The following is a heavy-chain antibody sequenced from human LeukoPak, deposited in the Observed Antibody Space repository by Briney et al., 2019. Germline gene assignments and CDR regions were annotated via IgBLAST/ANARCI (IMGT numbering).Heavy chain of an antibody. CDR3: ARGSWLGVDY. Sequence: GASVKVSCKASGGTFSSYAISWVRQAPGQGLEWMGIINPSGGSTSYAQKFQGRVTMTRDTSTSTVYMELSSLRSEGTAVYYCARGSWLGVDYWGQGTLVTVSS. CDR1: GGTFSSYA. V-gene: IGHV1-46*01. CDR2: INPSGGST. D-gene: IGHD6-19*01. J-gene: IGHJ4*02.